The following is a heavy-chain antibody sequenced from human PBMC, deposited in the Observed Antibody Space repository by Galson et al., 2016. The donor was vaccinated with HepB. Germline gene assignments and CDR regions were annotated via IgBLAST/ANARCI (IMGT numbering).Heavy chain of an antibody. V-gene: IGHV3-11*01. Sequence: SLRLSCAASGFTFSDYYMSWIRQAPGKGLEWVSYISSSGSTIYYADSVKGRFPISRDNAKNSLYLQMNSLRAEDTAVYYCSRDPGIFRGSLTYYYYGMDVWGQGTTVTVSS. CDR1: GFTFSDYY. J-gene: IGHJ6*02. D-gene: IGHD3-16*01. CDR3: SRDPGIFRGSLTYYYYGMDV. CDR2: ISSSGSTI.